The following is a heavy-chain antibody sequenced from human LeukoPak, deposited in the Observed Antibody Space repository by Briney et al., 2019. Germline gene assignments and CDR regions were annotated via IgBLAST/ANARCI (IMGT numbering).Heavy chain of an antibody. Sequence: GGSLRLSCAASGFTFSSYGMSWVRQAPGKGLEWVSLIYSGGSTYYADSVKGRFTISRDNSKNTLYLQMNSLRAEDTAVYYCAKAPKPAAISMLRGVRSNYYYMDVWGKGTTVTISS. CDR1: GFTFSSYG. D-gene: IGHD3-10*01. CDR3: AKAPKPAAISMLRGVRSNYYYMDV. J-gene: IGHJ6*03. V-gene: IGHV3-23*03. CDR2: IYSGGST.